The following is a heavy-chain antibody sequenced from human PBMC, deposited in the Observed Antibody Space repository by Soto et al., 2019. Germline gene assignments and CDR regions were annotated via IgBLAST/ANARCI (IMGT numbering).Heavy chain of an antibody. CDR2: IYYNSDRI. J-gene: IGHJ4*02. CDR3: VKDVLPGGADY. V-gene: IGHV3-9*02. CDR1: GFTSNDYA. Sequence: GGSLRLSCAASGFTSNDYAMHWVRQAPGKGLEWVSGIYYNSDRIDYGDSVRGRFATSRDNAKNSLYLQMNSLRPEDTAVYYCVKDVLPGGADYWGPGTLVTVSS. D-gene: IGHD3-16*01.